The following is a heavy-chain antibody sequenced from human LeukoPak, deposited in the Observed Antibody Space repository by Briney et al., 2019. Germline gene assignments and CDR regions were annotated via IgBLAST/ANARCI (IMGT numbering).Heavy chain of an antibody. CDR1: GYTFTGYY. CDR2: INPNSGGS. J-gene: IGHJ5*02. Sequence: GASVKVSCKASGYTFTGYYMNWVRQAPGQGLEWMGWINPNSGGSKYAQKFLGRITMTTDTSISTAYMELSRLRSDDTAVYYCARSGSYYGLRINWFDPWGQGTLVTVSS. D-gene: IGHD1-26*01. CDR3: ARSGSYYGLRINWFDP. V-gene: IGHV1-2*02.